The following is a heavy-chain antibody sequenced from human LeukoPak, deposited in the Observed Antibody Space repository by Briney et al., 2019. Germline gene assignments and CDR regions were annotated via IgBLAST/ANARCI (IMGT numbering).Heavy chain of an antibody. CDR3: ARDGIDCSGGSCSDYYYYMDV. CDR1: GGTFSSYA. D-gene: IGHD2-15*01. J-gene: IGHJ6*03. V-gene: IGHV1-69*05. CDR2: IIPIFGTA. Sequence: SVKVSCKASGGTFSSYAISWVRQAPGQGLEWMGRIIPIFGTANYAQKFQGRVTITTDESTSTAYMELSSLRSEDTAVYYCARDGIDCSGGSCSDYYYYMDVWGKGTTVTVSS.